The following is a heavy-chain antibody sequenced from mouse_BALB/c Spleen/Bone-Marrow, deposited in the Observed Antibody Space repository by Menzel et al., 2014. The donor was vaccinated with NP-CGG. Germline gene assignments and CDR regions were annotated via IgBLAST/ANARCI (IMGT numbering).Heavy chain of an antibody. CDR3: ARRGYDGAY. CDR1: GYTFSSYW. D-gene: IGHD2-14*01. CDR2: ILPVSGST. J-gene: IGHJ3*01. V-gene: IGHV1-9*01. Sequence: QVQLQQSGAELMKPGASVKISCKATGYTFSSYWIEWVKQRPGHGLEWIGEILPVSGSTNYNEKFKGKATFTADTSSNTAYMQLSSLTSEDSAVYYCARRGYDGAYWGQGTLVTVSA.